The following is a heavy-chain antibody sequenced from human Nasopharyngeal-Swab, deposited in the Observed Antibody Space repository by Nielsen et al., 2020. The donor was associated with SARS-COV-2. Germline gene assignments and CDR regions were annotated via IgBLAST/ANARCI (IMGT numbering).Heavy chain of an antibody. D-gene: IGHD2-21*02. V-gene: IGHV3-21*01. J-gene: IGHJ1*01. CDR2: ISGSSAYI. Sequence: GGSLRLSCAASGFTFSSYEMNWVRQAPGKGLEWVSSISGSSAYIWYADSVKGRFTVSRDNTKNSLYLQMNNLRADDTAIYYCARTAAFCGGDCYSEYFQQWGQGTLVTVSS. CDR1: GFTFSSYE. CDR3: ARTAAFCGGDCYSEYFQQ.